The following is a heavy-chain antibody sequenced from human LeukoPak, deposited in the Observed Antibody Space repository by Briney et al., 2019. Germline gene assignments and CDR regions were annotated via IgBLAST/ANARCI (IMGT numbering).Heavy chain of an antibody. Sequence: GGSLRPSCEAPEFTFTKFWMSWFRKAPGKGLEWVASIQEDGKKENYVDSVRGRFTISRDNAKNSIYLQMNSLRVEDTAVYYCAKDIVGGGDDYWGQGTLVIVSS. J-gene: IGHJ4*02. CDR1: EFTFTKFW. V-gene: IGHV3-7*01. CDR3: AKDIVGGGDDY. CDR2: IQEDGKKE. D-gene: IGHD2-21*02.